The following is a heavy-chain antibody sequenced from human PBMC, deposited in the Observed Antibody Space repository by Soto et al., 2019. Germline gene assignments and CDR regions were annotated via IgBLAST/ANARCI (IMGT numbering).Heavy chain of an antibody. D-gene: IGHD3-16*02. CDR1: GFTVSSNY. J-gene: IGHJ3*02. CDR3: ARGYIWGSYRYTVNAFDI. Sequence: GGSLRLSCAASGFTVSSNYMSWVRQAPGKGLEWVSVIYSGGSTYYADSVKGRFTISRDNSRNTQDLQMNSLRAEDTAVYYCARGYIWGSYRYTVNAFDIWGQGTMVTVSS. V-gene: IGHV3-66*01. CDR2: IYSGGST.